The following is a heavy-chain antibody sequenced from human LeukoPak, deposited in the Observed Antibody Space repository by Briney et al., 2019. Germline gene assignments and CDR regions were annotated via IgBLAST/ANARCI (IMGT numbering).Heavy chain of an antibody. V-gene: IGHV3-9*01. J-gene: IGHJ3*02. D-gene: IGHD6-13*01. CDR2: ISWNSGSI. CDR3: AKGEYSSSWYYAFDI. CDR1: GFTFDDYA. Sequence: GGSLRLSCAASGFTFDDYAMHWVRQAPGKGLEWVSGISWNSGSIGYADSVKGRFTISRDNAKNSLYLQMNSLRAEDTALYYCAKGEYSSSWYYAFDIWGQGTMVTVSS.